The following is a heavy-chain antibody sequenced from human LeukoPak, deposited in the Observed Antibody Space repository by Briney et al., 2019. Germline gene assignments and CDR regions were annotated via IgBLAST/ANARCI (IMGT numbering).Heavy chain of an antibody. CDR2: IYYSGNT. CDR3: ARGTTVVGYNWFDP. J-gene: IGHJ5*02. Sequence: SETLSLTCAVSGGSISTSNSYWGWIRRPPGKGLEWVGSIYYSGNTYYNPSLKSRVTISVDTSKNQFSLKLSSVTAADTAVYYCARGTTVVGYNWFDPWGQGTLVTVSS. D-gene: IGHD4-23*01. V-gene: IGHV4-39*07. CDR1: GGSISTSNSY.